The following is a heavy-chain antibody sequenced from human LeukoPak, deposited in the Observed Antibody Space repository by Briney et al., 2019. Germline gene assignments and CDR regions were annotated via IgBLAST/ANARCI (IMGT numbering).Heavy chain of an antibody. D-gene: IGHD4-17*01. CDR1: GGSFSGYY. V-gene: IGHV4-34*01. J-gene: IGHJ4*02. CDR3: ARGRRYGDYNFDY. Sequence: SETLSFTCAVYGGSFSGYYWSWIRQPPGKGLEWIGEINHSGSTNYNPSLKSRVTISVDTSKNQFSLKLSSVTAADTAVYYCARGRRYGDYNFDYWGQGTLVTVSS. CDR2: INHSGST.